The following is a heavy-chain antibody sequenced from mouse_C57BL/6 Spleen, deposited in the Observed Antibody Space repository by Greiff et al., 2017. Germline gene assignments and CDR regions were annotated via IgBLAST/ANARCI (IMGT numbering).Heavy chain of an antibody. V-gene: IGHV1-4*01. J-gene: IGHJ1*03. Sequence: QVQLKQSGAELARPGASVKMSCKASGYTFTSYTMNWVKQRPGPGLEWIGYINTSSGYTKYNQKFKDKATLTADKSSSPAYMQLSCLTSGDSAVYYCASECGELYPDFDVWGTGTTVTVSS. CDR2: INTSSGYT. D-gene: IGHD2-1*01. CDR3: ASECGELYPDFDV. CDR1: GYTFTSYT.